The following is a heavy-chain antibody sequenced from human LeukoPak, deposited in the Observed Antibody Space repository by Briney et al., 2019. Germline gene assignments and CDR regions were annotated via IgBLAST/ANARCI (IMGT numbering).Heavy chain of an antibody. V-gene: IGHV4-34*01. CDR3: ARGSPRRYYYGSGSYPGLLLYGMDV. CDR2: INNSGST. D-gene: IGHD3-10*01. CDR1: GGSFSGYY. Sequence: SETLSLTCAVYGGSFSGYYWSWIRQPPGKGLEWIGEINNSGSTNYNPSLKSRVTISVDTSKNQFSLKLSSVTAADTAVYYCARGSPRRYYYGSGSYPGLLLYGMDVWGQGTTVSVSS. J-gene: IGHJ6*02.